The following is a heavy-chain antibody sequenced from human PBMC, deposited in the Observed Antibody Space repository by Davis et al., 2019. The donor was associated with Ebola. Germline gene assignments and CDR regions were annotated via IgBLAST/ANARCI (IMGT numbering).Heavy chain of an antibody. CDR1: VITFSSYA. D-gene: IGHD4-17*01. V-gene: IGHV3-48*01. Sequence: GESLKISCADSVITFSSYAMNWVRQAPGKGLEWVSYISSSSSTIYYADSVKGRFTISRDNSKNTLYLQMNSLRPEDTAVYYCAKDPLGHTGENDYWGQGTLVTVSS. CDR2: ISSSSSTI. J-gene: IGHJ4*02. CDR3: AKDPLGHTGENDY.